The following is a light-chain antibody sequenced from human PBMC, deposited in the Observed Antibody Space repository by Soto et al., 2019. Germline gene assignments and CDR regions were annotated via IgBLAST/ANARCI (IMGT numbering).Light chain of an antibody. CDR3: AAWDDSLSGHVV. CDR1: CSNIGSNY. Sequence: QSVLTQPPSASGTPGQRVTISCSGSCSNIGSNYVYWYQQLPGTAPKLLIYRNNQRPSGVPDRFSGSKSGTSASLAISGLRSEDEADYYCAAWDDSLSGHVVFGGGTKVTVL. V-gene: IGLV1-47*01. CDR2: RNN. J-gene: IGLJ2*01.